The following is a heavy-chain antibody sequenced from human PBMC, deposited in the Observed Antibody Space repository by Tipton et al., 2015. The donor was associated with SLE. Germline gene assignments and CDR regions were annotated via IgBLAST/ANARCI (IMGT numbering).Heavy chain of an antibody. D-gene: IGHD3-22*01. CDR2: IYYSGST. CDR3: ARGGDYYDSSGVDAFDI. J-gene: IGHJ3*02. V-gene: IGHV4-30-4*01. CDR1: GGSISSGDYY. Sequence: TLSLTCTVSGGSISSGDYYWSWIRQPPGKGLEWIGYIYYSGSTYYNPSLKSRVTISVDTSKNQFSLKLSSVTAADTAVYYCARGGDYYDSSGVDAFDIWGQGTIVTVSS.